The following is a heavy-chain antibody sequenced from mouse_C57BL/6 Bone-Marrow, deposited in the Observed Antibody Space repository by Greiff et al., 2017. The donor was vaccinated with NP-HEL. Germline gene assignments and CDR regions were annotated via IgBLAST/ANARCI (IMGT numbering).Heavy chain of an antibody. CDR2: IYPRSGNT. V-gene: IGHV1-81*01. J-gene: IGHJ2*01. CDR1: GYTFTSYG. Sequence: QVQLQQSGAELARPGASVKLSCKASGYTFTSYGISWVKQRTGQGLEWIGEIYPRSGNTYYNEKFKGKATFTADTSSNTAYMQLSSLTTEDSAIYYCANLRRYVYFDYWGQGTTLTVSS. CDR3: ANLRRYVYFDY. D-gene: IGHD1-1*01.